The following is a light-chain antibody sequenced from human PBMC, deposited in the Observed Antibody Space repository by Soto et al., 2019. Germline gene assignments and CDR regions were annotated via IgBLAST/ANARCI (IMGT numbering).Light chain of an antibody. J-gene: IGLJ3*02. CDR1: SSDIGGYKY. V-gene: IGLV2-14*01. CDR3: SSHTSSNTWV. Sequence: QSALTQPASVSGSPGQSITISCTGTSSDIGGYKYVSWYQQYPGKAPKLMIYEVSNRPSGVSNRFSGSKSGNTASLTISGLQAEDEADYYCSSHTSSNTWVFGGGTKLPS. CDR2: EVS.